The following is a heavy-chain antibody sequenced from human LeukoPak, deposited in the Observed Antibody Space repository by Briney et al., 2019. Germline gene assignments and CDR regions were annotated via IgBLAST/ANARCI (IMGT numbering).Heavy chain of an antibody. Sequence: GGSLRLSCAASGFTFSRYGMSWVRQPPGKGLEWVSAISNSGGNTNYADSVKGRFTISRDNSKNTLSLQMNSLRADDTAVYYCAQAFSGTYFSTFDFWGQGTLVPVSS. D-gene: IGHD1-26*01. V-gene: IGHV3-23*01. CDR3: AQAFSGTYFSTFDF. J-gene: IGHJ4*02. CDR2: ISNSGGNT. CDR1: GFTFSRYG.